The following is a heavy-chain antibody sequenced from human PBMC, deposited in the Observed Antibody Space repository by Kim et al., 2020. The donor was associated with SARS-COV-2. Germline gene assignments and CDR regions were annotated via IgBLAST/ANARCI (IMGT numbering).Heavy chain of an antibody. Sequence: GGSLRLSCAASGFTFSSYSMNWVRQAPGKGLEWVSSISSSSSYIYYADSVKGRFTISRDNAKNSLYLQMNSLRAEDTAVYYCARDPNVRRITMVRGVKAYYYGMDVWGQGTTVTVSS. CDR2: ISSSSSYI. V-gene: IGHV3-21*01. CDR1: GFTFSSYS. J-gene: IGHJ6*02. CDR3: ARDPNVRRITMVRGVKAYYYGMDV. D-gene: IGHD3-10*01.